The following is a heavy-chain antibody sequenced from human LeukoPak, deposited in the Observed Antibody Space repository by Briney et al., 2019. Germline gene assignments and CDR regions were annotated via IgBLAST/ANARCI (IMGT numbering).Heavy chain of an antibody. J-gene: IGHJ6*02. D-gene: IGHD1-26*01. CDR1: GGTFSSYS. CDR2: IIPIFDTA. CDR3: ARISLGAIWGYYYGMDV. V-gene: IGHV1-69*01. Sequence: SVKVSCKASGGTFSSYSISWVRQAPGQGLEWMGGIIPIFDTADYAQKFQGRVTITADESTSTAYMELSGLRSEDTAVFYCARISLGAIWGYYYGMDVWGQGTTVTVSS.